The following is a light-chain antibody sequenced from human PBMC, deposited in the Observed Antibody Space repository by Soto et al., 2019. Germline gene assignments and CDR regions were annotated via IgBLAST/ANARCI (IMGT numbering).Light chain of an antibody. J-gene: IGLJ1*01. CDR2: DVS. CDR3: CSHAGTYIYV. CDR1: SSDVGGYNY. Sequence: QSVLTQPRSVSGSPGQSVTISCTGTSSDVGGYNYVSWYQQHPGKAPKLMIYDVSKRPSGVPDRFSGFKSGNTASLTISGLQAEDEAVDSCCSHAGTYIYVFGTGTKVTVL. V-gene: IGLV2-11*01.